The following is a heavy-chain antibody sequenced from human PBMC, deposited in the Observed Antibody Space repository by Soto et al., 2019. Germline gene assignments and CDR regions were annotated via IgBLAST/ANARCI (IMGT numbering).Heavy chain of an antibody. D-gene: IGHD3-3*01. Sequence: ASVKVSCKASGYPFSNYNIHWVRQAPGRRLEWMGWINTGNGDSRYSQKVQGRVSITSDQSANTAYMELSSLESEDTAVYYCARILRGLTIFGVAHTGYYWGRGTLVTVSS. V-gene: IGHV1-3*04. CDR3: ARILRGLTIFGVAHTGYY. CDR1: GYPFSNYN. CDR2: INTGNGDS. J-gene: IGHJ4*02.